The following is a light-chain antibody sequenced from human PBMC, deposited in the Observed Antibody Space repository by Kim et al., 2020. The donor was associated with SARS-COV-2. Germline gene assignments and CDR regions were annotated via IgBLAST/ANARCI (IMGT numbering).Light chain of an antibody. CDR1: NLGDKY. J-gene: IGLJ2*01. V-gene: IGLV3-1*01. Sequence: SYELTQPPSVSVSPGQTASITCSGDNLGDKYACCYQQKPGQSPVLVIYQDSKRPSGIPERFSGSNSGNTATLTISGTQAMDQADYYCQAWDSSPLFGGGT. CDR3: QAWDSSPL. CDR2: QDS.